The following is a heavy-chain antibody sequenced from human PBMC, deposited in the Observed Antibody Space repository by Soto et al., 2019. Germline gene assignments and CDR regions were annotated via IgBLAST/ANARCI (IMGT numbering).Heavy chain of an antibody. D-gene: IGHD2-15*01. CDR1: GGTFGSYA. Sequence: QVQLVQSGAEVKKPGSSVKVSCKSSGGTFGSYAISWVRQAPGQGLEWMGGVIPIFGTPHYAQKFHGRVTITADIPTNSAYLELSSIKSADTAVYYCAKIRWTISLQEEDAIWGQGTLVTVSS. CDR2: VIPIFGTP. J-gene: IGHJ4*02. CDR3: AKIRWTISLQEEDAI. V-gene: IGHV1-69*06.